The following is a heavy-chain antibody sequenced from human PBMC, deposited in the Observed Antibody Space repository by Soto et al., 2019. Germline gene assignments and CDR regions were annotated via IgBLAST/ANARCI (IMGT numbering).Heavy chain of an antibody. J-gene: IGHJ6*02. CDR1: GYTFTSYD. Sequence: ASVKVSCKASGYTFTSYDINWVRQAPGQGLEWMGWMNPNSGDTNYAQKVQGRVTMTRNTSISTAYMELSRLRSDDTAVYYCAREISGYSYGYDGMDVWGQGTTVTVSS. D-gene: IGHD5-18*01. V-gene: IGHV1-8*01. CDR2: MNPNSGDT. CDR3: AREISGYSYGYDGMDV.